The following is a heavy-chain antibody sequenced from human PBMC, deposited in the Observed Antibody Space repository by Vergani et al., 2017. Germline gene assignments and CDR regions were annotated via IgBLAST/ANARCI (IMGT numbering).Heavy chain of an antibody. V-gene: IGHV4-39*01. Sequence: QMQLQESGPGLVKASETLPLTCTVSGDSIISRSYYWGWIRQPPGKGLEWIGSIYNSGNGDSGSSLKSRVTISADTSKNQFSLRLTSVTAADTAVYYCASGKYYSXSTSHFRGRYFDVWGRGTLVTVPS. J-gene: IGHJ2*01. CDR3: ASGKYYSXSTSHFRGRYFDV. D-gene: IGHD3-16*01. CDR2: IYNSGNG. CDR1: GDSIISRSYY.